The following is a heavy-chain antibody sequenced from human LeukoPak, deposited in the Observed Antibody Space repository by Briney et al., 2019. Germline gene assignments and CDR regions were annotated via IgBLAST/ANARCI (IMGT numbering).Heavy chain of an antibody. CDR3: AREVYRIGVGGFDP. CDR1: GFSFDDYD. Sequence: GGSLRLSCAASGFSFDDYDMAWLRQAPGKGLEWVSDIDWKGRPTSYADSVKGRFTISRDNAKKSLYLQMDGLRAEDTGLYYCAREVYRIGVGGFDPWGQGTLVIVSS. CDR2: IDWKGRPT. D-gene: IGHD6-19*01. J-gene: IGHJ5*02. V-gene: IGHV3-20*04.